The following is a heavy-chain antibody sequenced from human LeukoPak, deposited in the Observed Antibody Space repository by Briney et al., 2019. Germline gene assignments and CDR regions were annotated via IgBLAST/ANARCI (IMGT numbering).Heavy chain of an antibody. CDR1: GFTFSSYS. J-gene: IGHJ6*03. D-gene: IGHD2-15*01. CDR2: ISSSSSYI. Sequence: PGGSLRLSCAASGFTFSSYSMNWVRQAPGKGLEWVSSISSSSSYIYYADSVKGRFTISRDNAKNSLYLQMNSLRAEDTAVYYCARARRYCSGGSCYPVRNYYYYMDVWGKGTTVTVSS. V-gene: IGHV3-21*01. CDR3: ARARRYCSGGSCYPVRNYYYYMDV.